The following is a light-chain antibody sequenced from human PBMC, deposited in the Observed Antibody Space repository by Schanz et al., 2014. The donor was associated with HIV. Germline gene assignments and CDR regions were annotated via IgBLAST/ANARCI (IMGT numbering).Light chain of an antibody. CDR3: AGWHDSLKVWV. Sequence: QSVLTQPPSASGTPGQRVTISCSGSSSNIGTNTVNWYQQLPGTAPKLLIYSNSQRPSGVPDRFSGSKSGTSASLAISGLQSEDEADYYCAGWHDSLKVWVFGGGTKLTVL. J-gene: IGLJ3*02. CDR1: SSNIGTNT. CDR2: SNS. V-gene: IGLV1-44*01.